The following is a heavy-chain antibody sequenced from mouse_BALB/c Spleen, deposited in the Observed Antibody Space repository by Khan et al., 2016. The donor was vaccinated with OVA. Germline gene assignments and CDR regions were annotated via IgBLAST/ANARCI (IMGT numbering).Heavy chain of an antibody. CDR2: IIYTGYT. CDR3: ARATYRYAFVY. V-gene: IGHV3-8*02. J-gene: IGHJ3*01. CDR1: GDSITTGY. Sequence: EVQLQESGPSLVKPSQTLSLTCSVTGDSITTGYWNWIRKFPGNKLEYMGYIIYTGYTYYNPSLKSRISITRPTSNNQYTLQLNSVTEEDTATYYCARATYRYAFVYWGQGTLVTVSA. D-gene: IGHD2-14*01.